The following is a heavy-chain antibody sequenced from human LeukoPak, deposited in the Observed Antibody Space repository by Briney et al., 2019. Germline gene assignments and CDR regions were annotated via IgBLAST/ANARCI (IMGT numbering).Heavy chain of an antibody. CDR1: GYRFTNYW. Sequence: GESLKISCKGSGYRFTNYWIGWVRQMPGKGLEWMGIIYPGDSDTRYSPSFQGQVTISADKSISTAYLQWSSLKASDTAMYYCARPYGSGSYYNVRYFDYWGQGTLVTVSS. V-gene: IGHV5-51*01. D-gene: IGHD3-10*01. CDR3: ARPYGSGSYYNVRYFDY. J-gene: IGHJ4*02. CDR2: IYPGDSDT.